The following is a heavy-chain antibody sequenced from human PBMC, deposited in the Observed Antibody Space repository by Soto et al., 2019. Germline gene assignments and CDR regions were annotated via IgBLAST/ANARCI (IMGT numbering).Heavy chain of an antibody. Sequence: KSSETLSLTXAVSGGSISSGGYSWSWIRQPPGKGLEWIGYIYHSGSTYYNPSLKSRVTISVDRSKNQFSLKLSSVTAADTAVYYCARSYGDYVHFDYWGQGTLVTVSS. V-gene: IGHV4-30-2*01. CDR3: ARSYGDYVHFDY. D-gene: IGHD4-17*01. J-gene: IGHJ4*02. CDR1: GGSISSGGYS. CDR2: IYHSGST.